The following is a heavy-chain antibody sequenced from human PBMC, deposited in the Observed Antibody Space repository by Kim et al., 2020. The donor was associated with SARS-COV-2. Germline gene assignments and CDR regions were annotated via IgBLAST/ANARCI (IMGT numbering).Heavy chain of an antibody. CDR3: VRHRMGGAFDI. V-gene: IGHV3-48*02. D-gene: IGHD3-16*01. CDR1: GFTFSAYD. J-gene: IGHJ3*02. Sequence: GGSLRLSCATSGFTFSAYDMNWARQAPGKGLEWLSFIPKSSTTIYYADSVKARFTTSRDNAKNSLHLQMNSLKDEATAVSPCVRHRMGGAFDIWG. CDR2: IPKSSTTI.